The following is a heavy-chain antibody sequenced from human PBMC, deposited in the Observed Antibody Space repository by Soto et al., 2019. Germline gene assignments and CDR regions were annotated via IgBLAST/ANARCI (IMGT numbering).Heavy chain of an antibody. CDR1: GGTIRSPDW. CDR3: ARGRGRYSSGWSWFDP. D-gene: IGHD6-19*01. J-gene: IGHJ5*02. Sequence: SETLSLTCGVSGGTIRSPDWCTWVRQPPGKGLEWIGEIFQSGSTNYTPSLESRVTISVDKSKNQFSLTLTSVTAADTAVYFCARGRGRYSSGWSWFDPWGQGILVTVSS. V-gene: IGHV4-4*02. CDR2: IFQSGST.